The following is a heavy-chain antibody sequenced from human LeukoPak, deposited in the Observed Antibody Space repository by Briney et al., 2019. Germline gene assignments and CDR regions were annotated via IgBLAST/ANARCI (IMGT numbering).Heavy chain of an antibody. V-gene: IGHV4-59*01. CDR3: ARGRSRDGYNYDY. CDR2: IYYSGST. CDR1: GGSISTYY. Sequence: SETLSLTCTVSGGSISTYYWSWIRQPPGKGLEWIGYIYYSGSTNYTPSLKSRVTISVDTSKNQFSLNLSSVTATDTAVYYCARGRSRDGYNYDYWGQGTLVTVSS. D-gene: IGHD5-24*01. J-gene: IGHJ4*02.